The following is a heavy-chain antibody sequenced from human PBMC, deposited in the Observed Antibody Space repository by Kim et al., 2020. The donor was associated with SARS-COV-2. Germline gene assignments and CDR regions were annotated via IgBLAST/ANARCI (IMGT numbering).Heavy chain of an antibody. CDR3: ARRGELGVPV. Sequence: SETLSLTCTVSGDSISSSSHYWVWVRQPPGKGLEGIGSIYYGGITYFNPSLKIRVSISVDTSQNQFSLMLTSVTASDTAVYYCARRGELGVPVWGKGTTV. CDR1: GDSISSSSHY. D-gene: IGHD3-16*01. J-gene: IGHJ6*03. CDR2: IYYGGIT. V-gene: IGHV4-39*01.